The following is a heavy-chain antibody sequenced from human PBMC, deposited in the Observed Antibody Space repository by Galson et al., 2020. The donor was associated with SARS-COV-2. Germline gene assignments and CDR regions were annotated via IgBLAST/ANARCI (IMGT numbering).Heavy chain of an antibody. D-gene: IGHD3-10*01. CDR2: INHSGST. Sequence: SQASETLSLTCAVYGGSFSGYYWSWIRQPPGKGLEWIGEINHSGSTNYNPSLKSRVTISVDTSKNQFSLKLSSVTAADTAVYYCARKYDSGSAWWFDPWGQGTLVTVSS. V-gene: IGHV4-34*01. CDR3: ARKYDSGSAWWFDP. J-gene: IGHJ5*02. CDR1: GGSFSGYY.